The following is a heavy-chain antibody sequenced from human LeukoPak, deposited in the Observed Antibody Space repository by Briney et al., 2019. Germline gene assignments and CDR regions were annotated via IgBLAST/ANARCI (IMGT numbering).Heavy chain of an antibody. Sequence: GGSLRLSCAAPGFTFSDYYMSWIRQAPGKGLEWVSYISSSGSTIHYADSVKGRFTISRDNAKNSLYLQMNSLRAEDTAVYYCARAYCGGDCSHYYYGMDAWGQGTTVTVSS. CDR1: GFTFSDYY. J-gene: IGHJ6*02. D-gene: IGHD2-21*02. CDR2: ISSSGSTI. V-gene: IGHV3-11*01. CDR3: ARAYCGGDCSHYYYGMDA.